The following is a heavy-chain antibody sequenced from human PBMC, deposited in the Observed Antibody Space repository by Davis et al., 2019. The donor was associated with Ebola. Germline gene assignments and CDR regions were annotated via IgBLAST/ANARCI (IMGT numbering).Heavy chain of an antibody. CDR2: INPNSGGT. CDR1: GGTFSSYA. V-gene: IGHV1-2*04. Sequence: AASVKVSCKASGGTFSSYAISWVRQAPGQGLEWMGWINPNSGGTNYAQKFQGWVTMTRDTSISTAYMELSRLRSDDTAVYYCARDSYTIFGVAQHSPSMDVWGQGTTVTVSS. CDR3: ARDSYTIFGVAQHSPSMDV. D-gene: IGHD3-3*01. J-gene: IGHJ6*02.